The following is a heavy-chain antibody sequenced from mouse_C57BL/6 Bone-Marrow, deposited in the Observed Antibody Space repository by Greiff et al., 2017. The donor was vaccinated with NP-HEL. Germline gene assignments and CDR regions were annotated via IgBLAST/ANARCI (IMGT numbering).Heavy chain of an antibody. CDR3: ARNFTTVVEDY. D-gene: IGHD1-1*01. CDR1: GYTFTDYY. V-gene: IGHV1-19*01. CDR2: INPYNGGT. Sequence: VQLKQSGPVLVKPGASVKMSCKASGYTFTDYYMNWVKQSHGKSLEWIGVINPYNGGTSYNQKFKGKATLTVDKSSSTAYMELNSLTSEDSAVYYCARNFTTVVEDYWGQGTTLTVSS. J-gene: IGHJ2*01.